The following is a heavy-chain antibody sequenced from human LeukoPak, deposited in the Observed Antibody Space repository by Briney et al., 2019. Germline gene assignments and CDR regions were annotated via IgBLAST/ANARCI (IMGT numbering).Heavy chain of an antibody. V-gene: IGHV4-39*01. Sequence: SETLSLTCTASGGSISRSSYYWGWIRQPPGKGLEWIGSINYSGTTYYNPSLKSRVTISVDTSKNQFSLKLTSVTAADTAVYHCVRHRPEKAMAAAGYWGQGTLVTVSS. CDR3: VRHRPEKAMAAAGY. CDR1: GGSISRSSYY. J-gene: IGHJ1*01. CDR2: INYSGTT. D-gene: IGHD5-18*01.